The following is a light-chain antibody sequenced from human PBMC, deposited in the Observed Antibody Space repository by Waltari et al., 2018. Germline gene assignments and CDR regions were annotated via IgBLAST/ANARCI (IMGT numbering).Light chain of an antibody. CDR3: YQHSSGHT. J-gene: IGKJ4*01. CDR2: SAY. V-gene: IGKV3-11*01. CDR1: QSISSY. Sequence: VILTQSPATLSLSPGERATLSCMASQSISSYLAWYQQKPGQAPRLLIHSAYTMATGSPDRFSGSGSGTEFTLTISSLETEDVGIYYCYQHSSGHTFGGGTKVESK.